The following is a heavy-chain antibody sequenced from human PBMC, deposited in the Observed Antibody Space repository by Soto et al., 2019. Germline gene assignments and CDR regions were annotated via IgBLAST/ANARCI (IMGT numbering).Heavy chain of an antibody. CDR1: GGTFSSYA. CDR3: ARGEGPHYYDSSGHFDY. J-gene: IGHJ4*02. CDR2: IIPIFGTA. V-gene: IGHV1-69*13. Sequence: WASVKVSCKASGGTFSSYAISWVRQAPGQGLEWMGGIIPIFGTANYAQKFQGRVTITADESTSTAYMELSSLRSEDTAVYYCARGEGPHYYDSSGHFDYWGQGTLVTVSS. D-gene: IGHD3-22*01.